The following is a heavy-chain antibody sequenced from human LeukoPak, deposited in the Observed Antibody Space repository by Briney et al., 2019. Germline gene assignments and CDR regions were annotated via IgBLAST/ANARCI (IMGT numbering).Heavy chain of an antibody. D-gene: IGHD3-9*01. CDR2: ISSSSTYI. CDR1: RFTFSSYS. Sequence: PGVSLRLSRAAYRFTFSSYSMNWVRQAPGKGLEWVSSISSSSTYIYYADSVKGRFTISRDNTKNSLYLQMNSLRAEDTAVYYCARARDFDWLSNFDAFDIWGQGTMVTVSS. V-gene: IGHV3-21*01. J-gene: IGHJ3*02. CDR3: ARARDFDWLSNFDAFDI.